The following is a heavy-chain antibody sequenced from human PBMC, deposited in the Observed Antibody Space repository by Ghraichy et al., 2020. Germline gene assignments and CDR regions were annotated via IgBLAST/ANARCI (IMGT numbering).Heavy chain of an antibody. CDR1: WYTFLSSG. CDR2: NNADNCNT. D-gene: IGHD3-22*01. J-gene: IGHJ3*02. V-gene: IGHV1-18*01. CDR3: AREEYYYDRGGEAFDM. Sequence: VNVSCQTSWYTFLSSGISVVRQAPGQGLEGMGWNNADNCNTNFAQKVQGRVTITTDTFTSTAYMELRSLRSDETAVYYCAREEYYYDRGGEAFDMWGQGTMVTVSS.